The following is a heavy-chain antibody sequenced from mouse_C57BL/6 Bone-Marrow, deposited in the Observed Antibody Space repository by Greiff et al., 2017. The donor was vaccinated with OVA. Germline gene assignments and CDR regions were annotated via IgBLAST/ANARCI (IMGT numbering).Heavy chain of an antibody. D-gene: IGHD1-1*01. CDR2: INPNNGGT. CDR1: GYTFTDYN. V-gene: IGHV1-22*01. J-gene: IGHJ1*03. CDR3: GRRDGSSAYWELDV. Sequence: VQLQQSGPELVKPGASVKMSCKASGYTFTDYNMHWVKQSHGKRLEWMGYINPNNGGTSYNQKFKGKATLTVNKSSRTAYMELRSLTSEDAAVAYGGRRDGSSAYWELDVWGTGTTVTVSS.